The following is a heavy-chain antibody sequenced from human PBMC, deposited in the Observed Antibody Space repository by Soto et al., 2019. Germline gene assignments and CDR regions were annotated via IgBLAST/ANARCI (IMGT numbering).Heavy chain of an antibody. CDR1: CGSISSYY. J-gene: IGHJ6*02. CDR2: IYTSGST. Sequence: SETLSLTCTVSCGSISSYYWSWMRHPAGKGLEWIGRIYTSGSTNYNPSLKSRVTMSVDTSKNQFSLKLSSVTAADTAVYYCARDSIVVAVASRLGYYGMDVWGQGTTVTVSS. CDR3: ARDSIVVAVASRLGYYGMDV. V-gene: IGHV4-4*07. D-gene: IGHD2-15*01.